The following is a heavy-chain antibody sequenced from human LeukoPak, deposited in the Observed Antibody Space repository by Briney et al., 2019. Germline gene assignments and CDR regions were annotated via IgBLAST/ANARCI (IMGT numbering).Heavy chain of an antibody. CDR3: ATNHYDSSGYYYIN. CDR2: IYYSGST. D-gene: IGHD3-22*01. Sequence: SETLSLTCTVSGGSISSSSYYWGWIRQPPETGLEWIGSIYYSGSTYYNPSLKSRVTISVDTSKNQFSLKLSSVTAADTAVYYCATNHYDSSGYYYINWGQGTLVTVSS. V-gene: IGHV4-39*07. J-gene: IGHJ4*02. CDR1: GGSISSSSYY.